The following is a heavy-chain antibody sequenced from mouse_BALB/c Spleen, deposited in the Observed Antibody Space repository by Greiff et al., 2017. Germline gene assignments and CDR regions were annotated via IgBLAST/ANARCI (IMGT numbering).Heavy chain of an antibody. CDR3: ARTGKWDFDY. V-gene: IGHV2-9*02. CDR1: GFSLTSYG. Sequence: VKLMESGPGLVAPSQSLSITCTVSGFSLTSYGVHWVRQPPGKGLEWLGVIWAGGSTNYNSALMSRLSISKDNSKSQVFLKMNSLQTDDTAMYYCARTGKWDFDYWGQGTTLTVSS. J-gene: IGHJ2*01. CDR2: IWAGGST. D-gene: IGHD4-1*01.